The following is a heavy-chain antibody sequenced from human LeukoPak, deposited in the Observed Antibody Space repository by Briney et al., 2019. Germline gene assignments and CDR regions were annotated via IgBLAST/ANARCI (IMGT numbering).Heavy chain of an antibody. V-gene: IGHV4-34*01. CDR3: ARDRISINALDM. Sequence: SETLSLTCAVYGGSFSGYYWSWIRQPPGKGLEWMGEINHSGSTNYNPSLKSRVTISVDTSKNQFSLKLSSVTAADTALYYCARDRISINALDMWGQGTMVTVSS. J-gene: IGHJ3*02. CDR1: GGSFSGYY. CDR2: INHSGST. D-gene: IGHD1-14*01.